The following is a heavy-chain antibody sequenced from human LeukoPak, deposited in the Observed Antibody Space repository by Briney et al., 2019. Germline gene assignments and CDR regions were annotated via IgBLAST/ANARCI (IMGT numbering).Heavy chain of an antibody. V-gene: IGHV4-34*01. Sequence: SETLSLTCAVYGGSFSGYYWSWIRQPPGKGLEWIGEINHSGSTNYNPSLKSRVTISVDTSKNQFSLKLSSVTAADTAVYYCARGAYYDFWSGYYTSAHYFDYWGQGTLVTVSS. CDR3: ARGAYYDFWSGYYTSAHYFDY. D-gene: IGHD3-3*01. CDR2: INHSGST. J-gene: IGHJ4*02. CDR1: GGSFSGYY.